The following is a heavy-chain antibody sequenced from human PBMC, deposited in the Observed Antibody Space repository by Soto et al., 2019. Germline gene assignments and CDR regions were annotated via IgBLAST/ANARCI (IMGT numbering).Heavy chain of an antibody. CDR2: ISGSGGST. V-gene: IGHV3-23*01. Sequence: EVQLLESGGGLVQPGGSLRLSCAASGFTFSSYAMSWVRQAPGKGLEWVSAISGSGGSTYYADSVKGRFTISRDNSKNTLYMQMHSLRAEDTAVYYCAKTDRRGVLLWFGEFDYWGQGTLVTVSS. D-gene: IGHD3-10*01. CDR1: GFTFSSYA. CDR3: AKTDRRGVLLWFGEFDY. J-gene: IGHJ4*02.